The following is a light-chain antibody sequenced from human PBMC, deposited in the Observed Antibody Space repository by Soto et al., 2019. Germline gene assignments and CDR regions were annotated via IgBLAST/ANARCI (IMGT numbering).Light chain of an antibody. Sequence: QSALTQPPSASGSPGQSVTISCTGTSSDVGGYNYVSWYQQHPGKAPKLMIYEVSKRPSGVSTRFSASKSANTASLTISGLQADDEGDYYCSSYSTTSALVFGGGTKLTVL. V-gene: IGLV2-14*01. CDR1: SSDVGGYNY. CDR2: EVS. CDR3: SSYSTTSALV. J-gene: IGLJ2*01.